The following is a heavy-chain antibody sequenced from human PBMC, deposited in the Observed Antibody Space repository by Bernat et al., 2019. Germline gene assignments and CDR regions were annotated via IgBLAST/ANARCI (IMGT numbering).Heavy chain of an antibody. V-gene: IGHV3-30*18. Sequence: QVQLVESGGGVVQPGRSLRLSCAASGFTVSSYGMHWVRQAPGKGLEGVAVISYDGSNKYYADSVKGRFTISRDNSKNTLYLQMNSLRAEDTAVYYCAKDTVTTRYYYYGMDVWGQGTTVTVSS. J-gene: IGHJ6*02. D-gene: IGHD4-11*01. CDR1: GFTVSSYG. CDR2: ISYDGSNK. CDR3: AKDTVTTRYYYYGMDV.